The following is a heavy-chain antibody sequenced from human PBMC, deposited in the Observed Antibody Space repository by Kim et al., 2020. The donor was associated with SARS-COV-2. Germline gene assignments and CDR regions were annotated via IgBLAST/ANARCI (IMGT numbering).Heavy chain of an antibody. CDR3: TTQLATYYYYYGMDV. J-gene: IGHJ6*02. D-gene: IGHD6-6*01. Sequence: GGSLRLSCAASGFTFSNAWMSWVRQAPGKGLEWVGRIKSKTDGGTTDYAAPVKGRFTISRDDSKNTLYLQMNSLKTEDTAVYYCTTQLATYYYYYGMDVWGQGTTVTVSS. CDR1: GFTFSNAW. V-gene: IGHV3-15*01. CDR2: IKSKTDGGTT.